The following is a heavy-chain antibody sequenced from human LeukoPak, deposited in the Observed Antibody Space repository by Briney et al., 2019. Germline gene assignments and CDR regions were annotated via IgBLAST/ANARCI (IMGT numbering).Heavy chain of an antibody. Sequence: PLETLSLTCAVYGGSFSGYYWSWIRQPPGKGLEWIGEINHSGSTNYNPSLKSRVTISVDTSKNQFSLKLSSVTAADTAVYYCARGKMATKRRYFDYWGQGTLVTVSS. V-gene: IGHV4-34*01. CDR3: ARGKMATKRRYFDY. CDR1: GGSFSGYY. CDR2: INHSGST. D-gene: IGHD5-24*01. J-gene: IGHJ4*02.